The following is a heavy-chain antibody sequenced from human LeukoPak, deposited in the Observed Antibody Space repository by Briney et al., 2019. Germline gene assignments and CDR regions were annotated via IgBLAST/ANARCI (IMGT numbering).Heavy chain of an antibody. J-gene: IGHJ4*02. Sequence: GGSLRLSCAASGFTFSSYGMHWVRQAPGKGLEWVAVISYDGSNKYYADSVKGRFTISRDNSKNTLYLQMNSLRAEDTAVYYCARSKLRYDSSGKGGFDYWGQGTLVTVSS. CDR3: ARSKLRYDSSGKGGFDY. D-gene: IGHD3-22*01. V-gene: IGHV3-30*19. CDR2: ISYDGSNK. CDR1: GFTFSSYG.